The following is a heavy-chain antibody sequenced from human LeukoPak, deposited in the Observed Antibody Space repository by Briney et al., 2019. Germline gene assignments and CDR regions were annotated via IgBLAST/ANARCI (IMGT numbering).Heavy chain of an antibody. CDR2: ISDTGNT. CDR1: GFTLSSYA. J-gene: IGHJ4*02. Sequence: PGGSLRLSCAASGFTLSSYAMSWLRQAPGKGLEGVSAISDTGNTYHAESVTGRFTISRDSSKNTLFLQMNRLRPEDAAVYYCAKAPVTTCRGAFCYPFDYWGLGTLVTVSS. V-gene: IGHV3-23*01. D-gene: IGHD2-15*01. CDR3: AKAPVTTCRGAFCYPFDY.